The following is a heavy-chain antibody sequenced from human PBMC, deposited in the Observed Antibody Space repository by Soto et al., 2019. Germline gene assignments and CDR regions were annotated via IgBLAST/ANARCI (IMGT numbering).Heavy chain of an antibody. J-gene: IGHJ6*03. Sequence: GGSLRLSCAASGFTFSSYWMHWVRQAPGKGLVWVSRINSDGSSTSYADSVKGRFTISRDNAKNTLYLQMNSLRAEDTAVYYCARGEYSGYDYGVSYYYYMDVWGKGTTVTVSS. CDR3: ARGEYSGYDYGVSYYYYMDV. V-gene: IGHV3-74*01. D-gene: IGHD5-12*01. CDR2: INSDGSST. CDR1: GFTFSSYW.